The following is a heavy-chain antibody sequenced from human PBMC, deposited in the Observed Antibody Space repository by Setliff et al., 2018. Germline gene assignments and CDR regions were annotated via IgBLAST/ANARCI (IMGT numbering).Heavy chain of an antibody. J-gene: IGHJ3*02. Sequence: PSETLSLTCAVYGDSFSDYYWSWIRQPPGKGLEWIGEINHSGSTNYNPSLTSRVSISVDTSKNQFSLILRSVTAADTAVYYCARGRMRGSCSGPSCTYDPFDIWGQGTPVTVSS. CDR3: ARGRMRGSCSGPSCTYDPFDI. V-gene: IGHV4-34*01. D-gene: IGHD2-2*01. CDR2: INHSGST. CDR1: GDSFSDYY.